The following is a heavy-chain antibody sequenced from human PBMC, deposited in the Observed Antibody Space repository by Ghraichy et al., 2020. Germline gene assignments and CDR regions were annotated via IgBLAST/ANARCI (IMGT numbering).Heavy chain of an antibody. J-gene: IGHJ6*02. V-gene: IGHV3-48*02. Sequence: GGSLRLSCVGSGFTFSGYSMNWVRQSPGKGLEWVSYITSSSRTKSYADSVKGRFTISRDNAQNSLYLQMNSLRDDDTAVYYCARGYRVVRFYYYEGMDVWGQGTTVTVSS. CDR1: GFTFSGYS. CDR2: ITSSSRTK. CDR3: ARGYRVVRFYYYEGMDV. D-gene: IGHD4-23*01.